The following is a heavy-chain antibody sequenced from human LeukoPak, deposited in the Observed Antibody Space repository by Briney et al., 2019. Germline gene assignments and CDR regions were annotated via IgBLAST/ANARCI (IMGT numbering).Heavy chain of an antibody. V-gene: IGHV1-58*02. CDR3: AAFGTFSGSYQNFDY. CDR1: AFTFTSSA. D-gene: IGHD1-26*01. CDR2: IVVGSGNT. J-gene: IGHJ4*02. Sequence: GASVKVSCKASAFTFTSSAMQWVRQARGQRLEWIGWIVVGSGNTNYAQKFQERVTITRDMSTSTAYMELSSLRSEDTAVYYCAAFGTFSGSYQNFDYWGQGTLVTVSS.